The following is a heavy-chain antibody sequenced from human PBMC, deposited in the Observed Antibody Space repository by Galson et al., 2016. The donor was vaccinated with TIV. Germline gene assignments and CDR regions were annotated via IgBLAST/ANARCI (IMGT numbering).Heavy chain of an antibody. Sequence: SLRLSCAASGFTVSDNYMTWVRRAPGKGLEWVSMIYTGGSTYYADSVQGRFTISRDSSKNVVYLQMTRLRADDTAVYFCARDRRHCGNECYLRYYYGMDVWGQGTTVTVSS. D-gene: IGHD2-21*01. J-gene: IGHJ6*02. CDR1: GFTVSDNY. CDR3: ARDRRHCGNECYLRYYYGMDV. CDR2: IYTGGST. V-gene: IGHV3-66*02.